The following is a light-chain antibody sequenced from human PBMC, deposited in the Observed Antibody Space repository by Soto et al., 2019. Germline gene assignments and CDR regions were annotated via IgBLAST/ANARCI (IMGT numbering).Light chain of an antibody. CDR1: SSNIGAGYD. Sequence: QSVLTQPPSVSGAPGQRVTISCTGSSSNIGAGYDVHWYQQLPGTAPKLLIYGNSNRPSGVPDRFSGSKSGTSASLAITGLQAEDEADYYCQSYKSSSVVFGGGTNLTVL. CDR2: GNS. V-gene: IGLV1-40*01. CDR3: QSYKSSSVV. J-gene: IGLJ2*01.